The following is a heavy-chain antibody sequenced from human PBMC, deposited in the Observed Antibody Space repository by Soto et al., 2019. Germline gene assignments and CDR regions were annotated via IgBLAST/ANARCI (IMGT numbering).Heavy chain of an antibody. CDR1: GGSISSYY. V-gene: IGHV4-59*01. D-gene: IGHD2-2*01. CDR2: IYYSGST. CDR3: ARTFVVGDYYYYYMDV. Sequence: SETLSLTCTVSGGSISSYYWSWIRQPPGKGLERIGYIYYSGSTNYNPSLKSRVTISVDTSKNQFSLKLSSVTAADTAVYYCARTFVVGDYYYYYMDVWGKGNTVTVSS. J-gene: IGHJ6*03.